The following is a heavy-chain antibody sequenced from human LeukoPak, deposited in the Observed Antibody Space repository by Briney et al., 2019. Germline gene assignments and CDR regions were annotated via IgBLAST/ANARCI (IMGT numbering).Heavy chain of an antibody. Sequence: ASVKVSCKASGYTFTGYYMHWVRQAPGQGLGWMGRINPNSGGTNSAQKFQGRVTMTRDTSTSTVYMELSSLRSEDTAVYYCARDLGVRGDGRELTQLSFDYWGQGTLVTVSS. D-gene: IGHD3-10*02. V-gene: IGHV1-2*06. CDR1: GYTFTGYY. CDR3: ARDLGVRGDGRELTQLSFDY. CDR2: INPNSGGT. J-gene: IGHJ4*02.